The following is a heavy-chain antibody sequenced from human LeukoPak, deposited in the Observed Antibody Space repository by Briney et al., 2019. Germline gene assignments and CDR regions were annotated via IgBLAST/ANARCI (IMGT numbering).Heavy chain of an antibody. CDR2: INHSGST. V-gene: IGHV4-34*01. D-gene: IGHD6-19*01. J-gene: IGHJ3*01. Sequence: SETLSLTCAVYGGSFSAYYWSWIRQPPGKGLEWIGEINHSGSTNYNPSPRSRVTISVDTSKNQFSLKLSSVTAADTAVYYCGGGIAVAGLVWGQGTMVTVSS. CDR1: GGSFSAYY. CDR3: GGGIAVAGLV.